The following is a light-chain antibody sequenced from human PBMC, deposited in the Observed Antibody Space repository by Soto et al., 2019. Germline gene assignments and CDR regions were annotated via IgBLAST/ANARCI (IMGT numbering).Light chain of an antibody. Sequence: EIVLTQSPGTLSLSPGERATLSCRASQSLSGNNLAWYQQKPGQAPRLLIYDASTRATGIPDRFSGSGSGTDFIFTISRLEPEDFAVYYCQQSSTSPFTFGQGSNLEIK. J-gene: IGKJ2*01. CDR1: QSLSGNN. CDR2: DAS. V-gene: IGKV3-20*01. CDR3: QQSSTSPFT.